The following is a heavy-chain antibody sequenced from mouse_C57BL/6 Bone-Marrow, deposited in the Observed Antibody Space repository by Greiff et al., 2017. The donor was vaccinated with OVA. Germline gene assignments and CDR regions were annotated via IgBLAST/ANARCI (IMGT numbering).Heavy chain of an antibody. V-gene: IGHV3-6*01. CDR1: GYSITSGYY. J-gene: IGHJ2*01. CDR3: ARGGLRYYFDY. Sequence: VQLQQSGPGLVKPSQSLSLTCSVTGYSITSGYYWNWIRQFPGNKLEWMGYISYDGSNNYNPSLKNRISITRDTSKNQFFLKLNSVTTEDTATYYCARGGLRYYFDYWGQGTTLTVSS. D-gene: IGHD2-4*01. CDR2: ISYDGSN.